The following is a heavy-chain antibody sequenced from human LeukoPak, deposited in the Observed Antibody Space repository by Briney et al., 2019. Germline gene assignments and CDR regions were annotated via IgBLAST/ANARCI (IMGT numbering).Heavy chain of an antibody. CDR3: ARGLVVVTSFKYYYYGMDV. CDR2: MNPNSGNT. V-gene: IGHV1-8*01. D-gene: IGHD2-21*02. J-gene: IGHJ6*02. CDR1: GYTFTSYD. Sequence: ASVKVSCKASGYTFTSYDINWVRQATGQGLEWMGWMNPNSGNTGYAQKLQGRVTMTTDTSTSTAYMELRSLRSDDTAVYYCARGLVVVTSFKYYYYGMDVWGQGTTVTVSS.